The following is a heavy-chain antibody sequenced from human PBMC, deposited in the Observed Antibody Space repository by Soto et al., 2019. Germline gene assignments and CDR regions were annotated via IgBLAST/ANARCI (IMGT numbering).Heavy chain of an antibody. CDR2: IYPGDSDT. CDR3: ARQEYDYSNYFRPYYYYVMDV. V-gene: IGHV5-51*01. J-gene: IGHJ6*02. Sequence: PGESLKIACKGSGYSFTSYWIGWVRQMPGKGLEWMGIIYPGDSDTRYSPSFQGQVTISADKSISTAYLQWSSLKASDTAMYYCARQEYDYSNYFRPYYYYVMDVPGQATTVTVSS. CDR1: GYSFTSYW. D-gene: IGHD4-4*01.